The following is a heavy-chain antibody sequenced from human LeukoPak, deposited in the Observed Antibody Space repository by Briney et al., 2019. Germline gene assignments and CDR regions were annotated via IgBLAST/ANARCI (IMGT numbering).Heavy chain of an antibody. CDR1: GCTFTVND. CDR3: ARVRISNYGSDYDY. Sequence: GASVQVSCQASGCTFTVNDIHWVGQAPAQPLEWLGWISSNRCDTIYAQSVRGSVTMTRDTSISTAYMELRRLRSDDAAVYYCARVRISNYGSDYDYWGQGTLVTVSS. D-gene: IGHD3-10*01. J-gene: IGHJ4*02. V-gene: IGHV1-2*02. CDR2: ISSNRCDT.